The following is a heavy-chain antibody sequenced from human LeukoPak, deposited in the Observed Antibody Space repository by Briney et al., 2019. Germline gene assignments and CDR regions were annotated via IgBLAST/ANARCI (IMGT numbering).Heavy chain of an antibody. V-gene: IGHV3-30*18. CDR2: ISYDGSNK. CDR3: AKDPRGSWYYYYHYGMDV. D-gene: IGHD6-13*01. CDR1: GFTFSSYG. Sequence: PGGSLRLSCAASGFTFSSYGMHWVRQAPGKGLEWVAVISYDGSNKYYADSVKGRFTISRDNSKNTLYLQMNSLRAEDTAVYYCAKDPRGSWYYYYHYGMDVWGQGTTVTVSS. J-gene: IGHJ6*02.